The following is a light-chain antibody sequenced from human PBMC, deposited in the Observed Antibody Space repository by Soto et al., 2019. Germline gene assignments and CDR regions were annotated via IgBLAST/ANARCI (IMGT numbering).Light chain of an antibody. CDR3: QQSYTNVWT. J-gene: IGKJ1*01. V-gene: IGKV1-39*01. CDR2: AAS. CDR1: QSIRTS. Sequence: DIQMTQSPSSLSASIGDRVTITCRAGQSIRTSLNWYQQKPGKAPKVLIYAASNLQSGVPSRFSGSGSGTDFTLTISSLHPEDFATYYCQQSYTNVWTFGQGTRVEFK.